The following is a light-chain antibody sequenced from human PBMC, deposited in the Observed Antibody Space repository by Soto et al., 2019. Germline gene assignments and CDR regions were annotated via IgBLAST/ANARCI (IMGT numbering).Light chain of an antibody. J-gene: IGKJ5*01. V-gene: IGKV3D-20*02. Sequence: EIVFTQSPGTLSLSPGERATLSCRASQSVSSSYLAWYQQKPGQAPRLIIYGASSRATGIPERFSGSGSGTEFTLTISSLEPEDFAVYYCQQRFNWQVTFGQGTRLEIK. CDR3: QQRFNWQVT. CDR2: GAS. CDR1: QSVSSSY.